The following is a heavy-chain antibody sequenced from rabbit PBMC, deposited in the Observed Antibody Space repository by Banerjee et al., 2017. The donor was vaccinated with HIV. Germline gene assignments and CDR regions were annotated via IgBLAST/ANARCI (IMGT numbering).Heavy chain of an antibody. D-gene: IGHD8-1*01. CDR2: IYAGGSGST. V-gene: IGHV1S40*01. CDR1: GFSFSSGYD. CDR3: ARGGSTYPYYFNL. J-gene: IGHJ4*01. Sequence: QSLEESGGDLVKPGASLTLTCKASGFSFSSGYDMCWVRQAPGKGLEWIACIYAGGSGSTYYASWAKGRFTISKTSSTTVTLQMTSLTAADTATYFCARGGSTYPYYFNLWGPGTLVTVS.